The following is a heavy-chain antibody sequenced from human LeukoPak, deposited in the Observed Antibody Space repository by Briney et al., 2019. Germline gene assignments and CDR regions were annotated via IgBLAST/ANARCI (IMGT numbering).Heavy chain of an antibody. CDR1: GFTLSSYA. V-gene: IGHV3-23*01. Sequence: GGSLRLSCAASGFTLSSYAMSWARRGPGKGLEWVSAISVSGNTYHADSVKGRFTISRDSSKNTLYLQVNSLRAGDAAVYYCAKAPVTTCSGAYCYPFDYWSQGTLVTVSS. J-gene: IGHJ4*02. D-gene: IGHD2-15*01. CDR2: ISVSGNT. CDR3: AKAPVTTCSGAYCYPFDY.